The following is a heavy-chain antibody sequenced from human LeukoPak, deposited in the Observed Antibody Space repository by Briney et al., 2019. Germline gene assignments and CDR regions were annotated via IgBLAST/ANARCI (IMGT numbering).Heavy chain of an antibody. D-gene: IGHD6-19*01. CDR2: ISSSSSYI. CDR1: GFAVSSNY. Sequence: GGSLRLSCAASGFAVSSNYMNWVRQAPGKGLEWVSSISSSSSYIYYADSVKGRFTISRDNAKNSLYLQMNSLRAEDTAVYYCARVYSIAVGEKLDYWGQGTLVTVSS. CDR3: ARVYSIAVGEKLDY. V-gene: IGHV3-21*01. J-gene: IGHJ4*02.